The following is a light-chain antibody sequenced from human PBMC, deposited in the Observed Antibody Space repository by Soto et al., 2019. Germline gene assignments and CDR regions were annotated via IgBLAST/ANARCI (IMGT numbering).Light chain of an antibody. J-gene: IGLJ1*01. CDR3: SSYTSSTTRV. V-gene: IGLV2-14*01. CDR2: DVS. CDR1: SSHVGDYNY. Sequence: QSVLTQPASVSGSPGQSITISCTGTSSHVGDYNYVSWYQQHPGKAPKLMIYDVSNRPSGVSNRFSGSKSGSTASLTISGLQAEDEADYYCSSYTSSTTRVFGTGTKLTVL.